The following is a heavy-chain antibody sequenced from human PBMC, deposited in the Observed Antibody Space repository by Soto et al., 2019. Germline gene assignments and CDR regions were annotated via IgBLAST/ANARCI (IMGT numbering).Heavy chain of an antibody. J-gene: IGHJ6*02. D-gene: IGHD4-17*01. CDR1: GFTFSSYE. Sequence: PGGSLRLSCAASGFTFSSYEMNWVRQAPGKGLEWVSYISSSGSTIYYADSVKGRFNISRDNAKNSLYLQMNSLRAEDTAVYYCASMTTVTRGVRYGMDVWGQGTTVTVSS. CDR3: ASMTTVTRGVRYGMDV. CDR2: ISSSGSTI. V-gene: IGHV3-48*03.